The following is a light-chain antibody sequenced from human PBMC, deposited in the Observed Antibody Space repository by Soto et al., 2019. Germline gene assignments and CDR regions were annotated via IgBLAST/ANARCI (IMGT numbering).Light chain of an antibody. J-gene: IGKJ4*01. V-gene: IGKV3-15*01. CDR1: QTVTSN. Sequence: EIVLTHSVSTLSVSHRERATLSCRASQTVTSNLAWYQQKPGQTPRLLIYGASTRATGFPARFSGSGSGTEFTLTISSLQSEDFAVYYCQQYNDWPLTFGGGTKVDIK. CDR2: GAS. CDR3: QQYNDWPLT.